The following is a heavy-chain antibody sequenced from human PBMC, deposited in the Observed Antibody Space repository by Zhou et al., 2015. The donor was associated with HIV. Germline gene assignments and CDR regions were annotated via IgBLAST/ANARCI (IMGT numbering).Heavy chain of an antibody. CDR1: GGSFRTYG. D-gene: IGHD3-16*01. CDR2: IIPVFGTP. V-gene: IGHV1-69*01. Sequence: QVQLVQSGPEVKKPGSSLRVSCKPSGGSFRTYGIHWVRQAPGQGLEWMGGIIPVFGTPTYAQNIQGRITISADEVARTVYMQLTSLRSEDTAFYYCARSAGGGQGRLSWDYWGQGTLVTVSS. J-gene: IGHJ4*02. CDR3: ARSAGGGQGRLSWDY.